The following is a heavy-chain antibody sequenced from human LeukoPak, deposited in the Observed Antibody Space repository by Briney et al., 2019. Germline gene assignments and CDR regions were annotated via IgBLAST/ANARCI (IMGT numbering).Heavy chain of an antibody. D-gene: IGHD3-3*01. CDR2: IYYSGST. V-gene: IGHV4-61*05. J-gene: IGHJ6*03. CDR1: GGSISSSSYY. Sequence: TSETLSLTCTVSGGSISSSSYYWGWIRQPPGKGLEWIGYIYYSGSTNYNPSLKSRVTISVDTSKNQFSLKLSSVTAADTAVYYCARGEFGVDPIHYYYYYYMDVWGKGTTVTVSS. CDR3: ARGEFGVDPIHYYYYYYMDV.